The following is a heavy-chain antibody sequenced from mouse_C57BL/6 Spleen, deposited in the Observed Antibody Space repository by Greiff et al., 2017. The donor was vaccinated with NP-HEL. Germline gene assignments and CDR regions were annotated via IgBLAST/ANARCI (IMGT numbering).Heavy chain of an antibody. CDR1: GYAFSSSW. CDR2: IYPGDGDT. D-gene: IGHD2-3*01. Sequence: VQLQQSGPELVKPGASVKISCKASGYAFSSSWMNWVKQRPGQGLEWIGRIYPGDGDTNYTGQFKGKATLTADKSSSTAYMQLSSLTSEDSAVYFCARWNYDSYFLYAMDYWGQGTSVTVSS. J-gene: IGHJ4*01. CDR3: ARWNYDSYFLYAMDY. V-gene: IGHV1-82*01.